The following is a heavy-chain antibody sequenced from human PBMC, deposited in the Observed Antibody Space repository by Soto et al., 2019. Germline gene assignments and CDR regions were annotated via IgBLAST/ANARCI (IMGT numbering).Heavy chain of an antibody. Sequence: QVQLVQSGAEVKKPGSSVKVSCKASGGTFSNYAISWVRQAPGHGLEXMGGIITISGTAHYAQKFXGRVTITAGESMXXXXXXXXXXXXXXXXXXXXXXXXXXXXXXXXXXDYYYGMDVWGQGTTVTVSS. V-gene: IGHV1-69*01. CDR1: GGTFSNYA. CDR3: XXXXXXXXXXXXXXDYYYGMDV. CDR2: IITISGTA. J-gene: IGHJ6*02.